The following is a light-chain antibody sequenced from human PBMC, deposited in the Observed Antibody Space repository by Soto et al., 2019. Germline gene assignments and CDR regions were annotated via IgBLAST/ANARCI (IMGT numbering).Light chain of an antibody. CDR1: QTISSC. Sequence: DIQMTQSPSTLSGSVGDRVTITCRASQTISSCLAWYQQKPGQAPNLLIYKASTLESGVPSRFSGSGSGTEFTLTVSSLQPDDFATYYCHQYHNFPRTFGQGTKVDIK. V-gene: IGKV1-5*03. CDR2: KAS. J-gene: IGKJ1*01. CDR3: HQYHNFPRT.